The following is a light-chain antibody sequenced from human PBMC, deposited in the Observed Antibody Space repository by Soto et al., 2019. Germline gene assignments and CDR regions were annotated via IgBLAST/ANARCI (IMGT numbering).Light chain of an antibody. CDR2: AAS. CDR3: QQSYNTPWT. CDR1: QSINSY. V-gene: IGKV1-39*01. Sequence: DIQMTQSPSSLSASVGDRVTITCRASQSINSYLNWYQQKPGRAPKVLMYAASSLHTGVPSRFSGSGSGTDFTLTISSLQPEDFATYYCQQSYNTPWTFGQGTKVEIK. J-gene: IGKJ1*01.